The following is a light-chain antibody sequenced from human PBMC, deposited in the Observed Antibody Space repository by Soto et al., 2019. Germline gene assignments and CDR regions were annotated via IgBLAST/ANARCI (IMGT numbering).Light chain of an antibody. CDR2: RAF. CDR3: QQYGTSPWT. V-gene: IGKV3-20*01. CDR1: QSVTSNY. J-gene: IGKJ1*01. Sequence: EVVVKLAPRTLSLSPRESATLSCRASQSVTSNYIAWYQQKPGQAPRLLIYRAFTRATGIPDRFSGSGSGTDFTLTISRLEPEDFAVYHCQQYGTSPWTSGQGTKVAIK.